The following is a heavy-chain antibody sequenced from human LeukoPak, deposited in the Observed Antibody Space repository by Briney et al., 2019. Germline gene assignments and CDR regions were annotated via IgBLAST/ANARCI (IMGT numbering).Heavy chain of an antibody. J-gene: IGHJ4*02. Sequence: GASGNVSCKASGYTFTSDGISWVRQAPGQGLEWMGWISAYNGNTNYAQKLQGRVSMTTDTSTSTDYMELRSMRSDDTAVYYCARALDVAGTPFDYWGQGTMVTVSS. V-gene: IGHV1-18*01. D-gene: IGHD6-13*01. CDR2: ISAYNGNT. CDR1: GYTFTSDG. CDR3: ARALDVAGTPFDY.